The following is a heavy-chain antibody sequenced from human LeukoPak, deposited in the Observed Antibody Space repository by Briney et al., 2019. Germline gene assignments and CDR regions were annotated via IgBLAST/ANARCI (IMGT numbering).Heavy chain of an antibody. Sequence: KPSETLSLTCTVSGGSISSYYWSWIRQPPGKGLEWIGYIYYSGSTYYYNPSLKSRVTMSVDTSKNQFSLKLSSVTAADTAVYYCARHAPLYSNSYSPKNWIDPWGQGTLVTVSS. CDR2: IYYSGSTY. CDR1: GGSISSYY. D-gene: IGHD6-13*01. CDR3: ARHAPLYSNSYSPKNWIDP. J-gene: IGHJ5*02. V-gene: IGHV4-59*08.